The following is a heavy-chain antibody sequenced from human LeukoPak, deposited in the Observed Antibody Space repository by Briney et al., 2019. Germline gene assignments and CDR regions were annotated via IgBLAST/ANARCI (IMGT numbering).Heavy chain of an antibody. D-gene: IGHD5-18*01. CDR1: GFTFSSYA. CDR3: ARDGSGYSYGPNWFDP. V-gene: IGHV3-30-3*01. J-gene: IGHJ5*02. Sequence: GGSLRLSCAASGFTFSSYAMHWVRKAPGKGLEWVAVISYDGSNKYYADSVRGRFTISRDNSKNTLYLQMNSLRAEDTAVYYCARDGSGYSYGPNWFDPWGQGTLVTVSS. CDR2: ISYDGSNK.